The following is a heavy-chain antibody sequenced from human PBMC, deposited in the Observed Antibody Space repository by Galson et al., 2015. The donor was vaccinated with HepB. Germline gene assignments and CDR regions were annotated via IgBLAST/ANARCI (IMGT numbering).Heavy chain of an antibody. D-gene: IGHD6-6*01. CDR2: INPSGGST. CDR1: GYTFTSYH. Sequence: SVKVSCKASGYTFTSYHMHWVRQAPGQGLEWMGIINPSGGSTSYAQKFQGRVTMTRDTSTSTVYMELSSLRSEDTAVYYCARAFGVGHSSSSYMDVWGKGTTVTVSS. V-gene: IGHV1-46*01. CDR3: ARAFGVGHSSSSYMDV. J-gene: IGHJ6*03.